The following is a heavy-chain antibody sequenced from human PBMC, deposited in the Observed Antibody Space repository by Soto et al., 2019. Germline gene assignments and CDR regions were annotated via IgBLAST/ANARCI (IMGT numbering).Heavy chain of an antibody. V-gene: IGHV4-61*01. CDR3: ARGSYGGNDSDY. Sequence: QVQLQESGPGLVKPSETLSLTCTVSGGSVSSGSYYWSWIRQPPGQGLEWIGYIYYSGSTNYNPSLKSRVTLSVDTSKNQFSLKLSSVTAADTAVYYCARGSYGGNDSDYWGQGTLVTVSS. CDR1: GGSVSSGSYY. J-gene: IGHJ4*02. D-gene: IGHD4-17*01. CDR2: IYYSGST.